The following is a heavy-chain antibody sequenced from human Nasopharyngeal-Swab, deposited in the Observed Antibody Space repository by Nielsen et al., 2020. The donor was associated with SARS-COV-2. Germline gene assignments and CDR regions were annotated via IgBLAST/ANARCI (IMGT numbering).Heavy chain of an antibody. CDR2: IYHCGST. CDR3: ARELSNTPKYNWFDP. V-gene: IGHV4-38-2*02. J-gene: IGHJ5*02. D-gene: IGHD5-18*01. CDR1: GYSISSGYY. Sequence: SETLSLTCTVSGYSISSGYYWAWIRQPPGKGLEWIGSIYHCGSTYYTPSLESRVTISVDTSNNHFSLKLTSVTAADTAVYYCARELSNTPKYNWFDPWGQGTLVTVSS.